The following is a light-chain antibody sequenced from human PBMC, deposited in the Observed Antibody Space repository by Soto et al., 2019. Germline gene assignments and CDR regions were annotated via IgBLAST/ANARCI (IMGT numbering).Light chain of an antibody. CDR1: QSVGSY. Sequence: EIVLTQSPATLSLSPGERATLSCRASQSVGSYLAWYRQKPGQAPRLLIYDASNRATGIPARFSGSGSGTDLTLTISSLEPEDFAVYYCQQRSNWPPKYTFGQGTKLEIK. J-gene: IGKJ2*01. V-gene: IGKV3-11*01. CDR2: DAS. CDR3: QQRSNWPPKYT.